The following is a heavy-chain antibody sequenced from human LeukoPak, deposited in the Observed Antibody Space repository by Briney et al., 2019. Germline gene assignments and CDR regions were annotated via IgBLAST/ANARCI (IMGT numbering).Heavy chain of an antibody. Sequence: PAETLSLICRASGDTISIHYRSWIRQPPGKGLEWVCVITYRGNGYYDESVKGRATISINVSQSQFSLSLRCVTAADTATYYCGVYGGDWRFDFWGQGTPITVSS. D-gene: IGHD2-21*02. CDR2: ITYRGNG. J-gene: IGHJ4*02. CDR1: GDTISIHY. V-gene: IGHV4-59*04. CDR3: GVYGGDWRFDF.